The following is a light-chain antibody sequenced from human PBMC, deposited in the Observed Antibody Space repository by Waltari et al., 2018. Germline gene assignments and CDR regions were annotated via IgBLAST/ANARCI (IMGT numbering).Light chain of an antibody. V-gene: IGKV1-39*01. CDR1: QYISTY. J-gene: IGKJ4*01. CDR3: QQSYTPPPLT. Sequence: DIQLTQSPSSLSASVGDRVTITCRASQYISTYLNWYQQKPQRAPKLLIYAASSLQSGVSSRFSGDGSGTEFTLTISSVQPEDFATYYCQQSYTPPPLTFGGGTKVEIK. CDR2: AAS.